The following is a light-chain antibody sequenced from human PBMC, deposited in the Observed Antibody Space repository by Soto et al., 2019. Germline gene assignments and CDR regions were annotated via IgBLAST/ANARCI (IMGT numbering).Light chain of an antibody. CDR2: GAS. V-gene: IGKV3-15*01. CDR3: QQYNNWPPRGT. Sequence: EIVLTQSPATLSVSPGERATLSCRASQGVSSNLAWYQQKPGQGPRLLIYGASTRATGIPARFSGSGSGTAFTLNISSLQPEDFALYYCQQYNNWPPRGTFGQGTKVEFK. CDR1: QGVSSN. J-gene: IGKJ1*01.